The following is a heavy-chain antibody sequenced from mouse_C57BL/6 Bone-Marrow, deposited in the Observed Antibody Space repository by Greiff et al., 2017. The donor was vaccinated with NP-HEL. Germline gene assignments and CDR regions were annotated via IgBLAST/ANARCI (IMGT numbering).Heavy chain of an antibody. CDR1: GYTFTDYN. CDR3: ARKGYDYDDPYYAMDY. D-gene: IGHD2-4*01. V-gene: IGHV1-18*01. CDR2: FNPNKGVP. J-gene: IGHJ4*01. Sequence: VQLQQSGPELVKPGASVKIPCKASGYTFTDYNMDWVKQSHGRTLEGIGDFNPNKGVPITNQKFKGKAPLTVDKSSSTAYMELRSLTSEDTAVYYCARKGYDYDDPYYAMDYWGQGTSVTVSS.